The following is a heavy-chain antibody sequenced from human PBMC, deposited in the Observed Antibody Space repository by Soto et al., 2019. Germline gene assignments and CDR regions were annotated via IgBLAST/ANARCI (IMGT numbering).Heavy chain of an antibody. V-gene: IGHV4-59*02. D-gene: IGHD2-15*01. Sequence: PSDTLSLTCAASSGSVSSYYWSWILQPPGKGLEWIVYIYYRGSTNYNPSLKSRVTISVDTSKNQFSLKLSSVTAADTAVYYCSRSYSIVVVVAANDALDIWVQGTMVTGSS. CDR3: SRSYSIVVVVAANDALDI. J-gene: IGHJ3*02. CDR2: IYYRGST. CDR1: SGSVSSYY.